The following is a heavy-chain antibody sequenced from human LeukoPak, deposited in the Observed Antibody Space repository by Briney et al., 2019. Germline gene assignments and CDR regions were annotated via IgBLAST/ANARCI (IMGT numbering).Heavy chain of an antibody. V-gene: IGHV3-23*01. CDR2: ISGSGGST. J-gene: IGHJ4*02. Sequence: GGSLRLSCAASGFTFSSYAMSWVRQAPGKGLEWVSAISGSGGSTYYADSVRGRFTISRDNSKNTVFLQMNSLGADDTAVYYCATVKRDCSSGTCYSYDYWGQGTLVTVSS. D-gene: IGHD2-15*01. CDR1: GFTFSSYA. CDR3: ATVKRDCSSGTCYSYDY.